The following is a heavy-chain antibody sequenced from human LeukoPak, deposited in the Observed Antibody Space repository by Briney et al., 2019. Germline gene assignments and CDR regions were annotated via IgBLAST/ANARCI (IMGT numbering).Heavy chain of an antibody. Sequence: ASVKVSCKASGYTFTSYGISWVRQAPGQGLEWMGWISAYNGNTNYAQKLQGRVTMTTDTSTRTAYMELRSLRSDDTAVYYCARDAIAAAGTSWFDPWGQGTLVTVSS. CDR3: ARDAIAAAGTSWFDP. CDR1: GYTFTSYG. D-gene: IGHD6-13*01. V-gene: IGHV1-18*01. CDR2: ISAYNGNT. J-gene: IGHJ5*02.